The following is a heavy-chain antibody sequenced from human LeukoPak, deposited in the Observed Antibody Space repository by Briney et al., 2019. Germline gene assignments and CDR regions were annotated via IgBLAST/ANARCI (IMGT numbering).Heavy chain of an antibody. CDR3: TTDPGYSYGYYYYMDV. CDR2: IKSKTDGGTT. J-gene: IGHJ6*03. CDR1: GFTFSNAW. Sequence: GGSLRLSCAASGFTFSNAWMTWVRQAPGKGLEWVGRIKSKTDGGTTDYAAPVKGRFTISRDDSKNTLYLQMNSLKTEDTAVYYCTTDPGYSYGYYYYMDVWGKGTTVTVSS. V-gene: IGHV3-15*01. D-gene: IGHD5-18*01.